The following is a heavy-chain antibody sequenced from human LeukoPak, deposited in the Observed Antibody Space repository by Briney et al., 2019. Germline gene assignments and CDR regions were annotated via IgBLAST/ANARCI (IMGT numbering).Heavy chain of an antibody. J-gene: IGHJ4*02. CDR2: ISSSSSYI. CDR1: GFTFSSYS. V-gene: IGHV3-21*01. Sequence: GGSLRLSCAASGFTFSSYSMNWVRQAPGKGLEWVSSISSSSSYIYYADSVKGRFTISRDNAKNSLYLQMNSLRAEDTAVYYCARDAGFWSGSSVYYFDYWGQGTLVTVSS. D-gene: IGHD3-3*01. CDR3: ARDAGFWSGSSVYYFDY.